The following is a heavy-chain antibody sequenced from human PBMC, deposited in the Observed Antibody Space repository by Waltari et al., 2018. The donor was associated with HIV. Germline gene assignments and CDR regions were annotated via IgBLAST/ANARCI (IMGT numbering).Heavy chain of an antibody. J-gene: IGHJ5*02. V-gene: IGHV1-69*01. D-gene: IGHD5-12*01. Sequence: QVQLVQSGAEVKKTGSSVKVSCKASGGTFSSYAIRRVRQDPGQGLEWMGGIIPIFGTANYAQKFQGRVTITADESTSTAYMELSSLRSEDTAVYYCASGRDGYNTILWFDPWGQGTLVTVSS. CDR1: GGTFSSYA. CDR2: IIPIFGTA. CDR3: ASGRDGYNTILWFDP.